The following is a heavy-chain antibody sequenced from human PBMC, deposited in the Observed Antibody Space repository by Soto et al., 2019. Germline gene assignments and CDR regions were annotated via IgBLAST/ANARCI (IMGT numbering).Heavy chain of an antibody. CDR1: GGSFSGYY. D-gene: IGHD3-10*01. Sequence: PSETLSLTCAVYGGSFSGYYWSWIRQPPGKGLEWIGEINHSGSTNYNPSLKSRVTISVDTSKNQFSLKLSSVTAADTAVYYCARVPMVRGVNWFDPWGQGTLVTVSS. CDR3: ARVPMVRGVNWFDP. J-gene: IGHJ5*02. CDR2: INHSGST. V-gene: IGHV4-34*01.